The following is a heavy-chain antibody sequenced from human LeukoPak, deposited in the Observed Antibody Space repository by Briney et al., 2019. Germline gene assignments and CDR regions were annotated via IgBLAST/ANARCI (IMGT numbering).Heavy chain of an antibody. Sequence: PGGSLRLSCAASGFMFSNYWMNWVRQAPGKGLEWVANIYQDGSKKNYVDSVKGRFTISRDNAKNSLYLQMNSLRVEDTAVYYCACTNTLDVWGKGATVTVSS. V-gene: IGHV3-7*03. CDR1: GFMFSNYW. J-gene: IGHJ6*04. CDR2: IYQDGSKK. CDR3: ACTNTLDV. D-gene: IGHD2-8*01.